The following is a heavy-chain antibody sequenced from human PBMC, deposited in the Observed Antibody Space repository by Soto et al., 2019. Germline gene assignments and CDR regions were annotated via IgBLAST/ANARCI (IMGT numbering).Heavy chain of an antibody. Sequence: GESLKISCVASGFTFSSYWMSWVRQAPGKGLEWVANIKQDGSEKYYVDSVKGRFTISRDNAKISLYLQMNSLRAEDTAVYYCARDRFYSSNYFDYWGQGTLVTVSS. CDR1: GFTFSSYW. V-gene: IGHV3-7*01. CDR2: IKQDGSEK. J-gene: IGHJ4*02. CDR3: ARDRFYSSNYFDY. D-gene: IGHD6-19*01.